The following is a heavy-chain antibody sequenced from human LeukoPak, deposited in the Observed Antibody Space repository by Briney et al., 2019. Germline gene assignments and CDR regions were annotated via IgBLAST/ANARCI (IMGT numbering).Heavy chain of an antibody. CDR2: ISAYNGNT. CDR3: ARDLYPYGSGSYYNY. V-gene: IGHV1-18*01. D-gene: IGHD3-10*01. Sequence: ASVKVSCKASGYTFTSYGISWVRQAPGQGLEWMGWISAYNGNTNYAQKLQGRVTMTTDTSTSTAHMELRSLRSDDTAVYYCARDLYPYGSGSYYNYWGQGTLVTVSS. CDR1: GYTFTSYG. J-gene: IGHJ4*02.